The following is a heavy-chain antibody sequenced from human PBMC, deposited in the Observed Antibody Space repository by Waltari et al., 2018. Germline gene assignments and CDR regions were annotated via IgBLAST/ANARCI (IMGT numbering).Heavy chain of an antibody. V-gene: IGHV3-33*01. D-gene: IGHD2-15*01. J-gene: IGHJ4*02. CDR3: ASQSTTLFDY. Sequence: QVQLVESGGGVVQPGRSLRLSCAASGFTFSRFGMHWVRQAPGKGLECLAVIWHDGSNEYYVDSVKGRFTISRDNSKNTLYLQMNSLRAEDSAVYYCASQSTTLFDYWGQGTLVTVSS. CDR2: IWHDGSNE. CDR1: GFTFSRFG.